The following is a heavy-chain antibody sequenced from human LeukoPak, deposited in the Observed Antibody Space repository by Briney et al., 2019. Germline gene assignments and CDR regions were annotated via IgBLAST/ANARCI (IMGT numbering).Heavy chain of an antibody. CDR3: ARVFRDPYGSGSYPFDY. D-gene: IGHD3-10*01. J-gene: IGHJ4*02. CDR1: GGSISSYY. V-gene: IGHV4-59*12. Sequence: SETLSLTCTVSGGSISSYYWSWIRQPPGKGLEWIGYIYYSGSTNYNPSLKSRVTISVDTSKNQFSLKLSSVTAADTAVYYCARVFRDPYGSGSYPFDYWGQGTLVTVSS. CDR2: IYYSGST.